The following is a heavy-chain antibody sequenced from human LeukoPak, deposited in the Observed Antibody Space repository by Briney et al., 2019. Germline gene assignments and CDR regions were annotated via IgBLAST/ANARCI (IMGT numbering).Heavy chain of an antibody. CDR3: ARDVTARPRWFDP. V-gene: IGHV3-11*01. J-gene: IGHJ5*02. D-gene: IGHD6-6*01. CDR1: GFTFSDFY. CDR2: ISSSGSTI. Sequence: PGGSLRLSCAASGFTFSDFYMSWIRQAPGKGLQWVSYISSSGSTIYYADSVKGRFTISRDNAKNSLYLQMNSLRVEDSAVYYCARDVTARPRWFDPWGQGTLVSVSS.